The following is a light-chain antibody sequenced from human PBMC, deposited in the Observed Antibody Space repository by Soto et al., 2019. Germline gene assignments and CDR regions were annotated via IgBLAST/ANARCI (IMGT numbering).Light chain of an antibody. J-gene: IGKJ1*01. CDR2: KAS. V-gene: IGKV1-5*03. Sequence: DIQMTQSPSSLSASVGDRVTITCRASQSIYNWLAWYQQKPGKAPSLLIYKASSLESGVPSRFSGSGSGTEFTLTISSLQPDDFATYYCQQYYSYSRTFGQGTKVDIK. CDR3: QQYYSYSRT. CDR1: QSIYNW.